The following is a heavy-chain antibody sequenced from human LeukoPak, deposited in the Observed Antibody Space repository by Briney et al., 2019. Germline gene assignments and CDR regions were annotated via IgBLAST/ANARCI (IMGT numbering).Heavy chain of an antibody. V-gene: IGHV1-46*01. Sequence: GASVKVSCKASGYTFTSYYIHWVRQAPGQGLEWMGMINPSGGSTSYAQKFQGRVTMTRDTSTSTVYMELSSLRSEDTAVYYCARDSAMVRGRPYYFDYWGQGTLVTVSS. D-gene: IGHD3-10*01. CDR3: ARDSAMVRGRPYYFDY. CDR1: GYTFTSYY. CDR2: INPSGGST. J-gene: IGHJ4*02.